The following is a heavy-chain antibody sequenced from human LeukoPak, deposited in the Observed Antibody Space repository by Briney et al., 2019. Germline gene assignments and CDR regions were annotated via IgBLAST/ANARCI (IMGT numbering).Heavy chain of an antibody. CDR3: ARHATIAVGGAFDI. V-gene: IGHV4-39*01. Sequence: SETLSLTCTVSGGSISSSRYYWAWIRQPPGKGLDWIGSISYSGSTYYNSSLKSRLTISVDTSKNQFSLKLSSVTAADTAVYYCARHATIAVGGAFDIWGQGTMVTVSS. D-gene: IGHD6-19*01. CDR2: ISYSGST. CDR1: GGSISSSRYY. J-gene: IGHJ3*02.